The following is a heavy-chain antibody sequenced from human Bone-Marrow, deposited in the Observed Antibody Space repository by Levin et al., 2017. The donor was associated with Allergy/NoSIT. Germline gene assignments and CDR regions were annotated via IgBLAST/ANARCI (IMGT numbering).Heavy chain of an antibody. Sequence: GESLKISCAASGFTFSSYWMHWVRQAPGKGLVWVSRINSDGSSTSYADSVKGRFTISRDNAKNTLYLQMNSLRAEDTAVYYCARRHTAMGNDYWGQGTLVTVSS. CDR2: INSDGSST. CDR1: GFTFSSYW. D-gene: IGHD5-18*01. CDR3: ARRHTAMGNDY. J-gene: IGHJ4*02. V-gene: IGHV3-74*01.